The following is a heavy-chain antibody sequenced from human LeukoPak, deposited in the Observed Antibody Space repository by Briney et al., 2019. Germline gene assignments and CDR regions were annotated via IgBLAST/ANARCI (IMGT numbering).Heavy chain of an antibody. CDR1: GFTFDDYA. J-gene: IGHJ4*02. Sequence: SLRLSCAASGFTFDDYAMHWVRQAPGKGLEWVSGISWNSGSIGYADSVKGRFTISRDNAKSTLYLQMNSLRAEDTAVYFCSNFKSVAGTYYFDSWGQGTLVTVSS. D-gene: IGHD2-15*01. V-gene: IGHV3-9*01. CDR2: ISWNSGSI. CDR3: SNFKSVAGTYYFDS.